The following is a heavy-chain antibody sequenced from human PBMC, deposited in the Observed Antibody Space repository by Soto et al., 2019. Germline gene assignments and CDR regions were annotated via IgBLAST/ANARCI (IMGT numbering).Heavy chain of an antibody. CDR1: GFTLSSSA. J-gene: IGHJ4*02. V-gene: IGHV3-30-3*01. CDR2: ISYDGSNK. Sequence: QVQLVESGGGVIQPGRSLRLSCAASGFTLSSSAMHWVRQAPGKGLEWVAVISYDGSNKYYADSVKGRFTISRDNSKNTLFLQLNSLRAEDAAVYYCATDGNYGGNPFPYWGQGTLVTVSS. CDR3: ATDGNYGGNPFPY. D-gene: IGHD4-17*01.